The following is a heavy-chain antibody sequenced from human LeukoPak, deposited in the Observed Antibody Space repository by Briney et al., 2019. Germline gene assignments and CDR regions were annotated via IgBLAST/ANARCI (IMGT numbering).Heavy chain of an antibody. D-gene: IGHD1-1*01. J-gene: IGHJ4*02. CDR1: GYTFTSHD. CDR3: ARGYSPSLRTTGNDF. CDR2: MNPNSGNT. Sequence: ASVKVSYKASGYTFTSHDINWVRQATGRGLEWMGWMNPNSGNTGYAQKFQGRVTMTRDTSINTAYMELHSLRSEDTAVYYCARGYSPSLRTTGNDFWGQGTLVTVSS. V-gene: IGHV1-8*01.